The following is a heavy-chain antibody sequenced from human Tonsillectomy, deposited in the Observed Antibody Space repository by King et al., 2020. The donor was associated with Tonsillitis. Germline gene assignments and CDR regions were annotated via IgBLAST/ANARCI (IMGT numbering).Heavy chain of an antibody. CDR3: GRDKGAADYDIGRASFDI. Sequence: QLVESGGGLVKPGGSLRLSCTASGFTFRSYSMNWVRQAPGKGLAWVSSINSRSGSTYYGDSVKGRFTISRDNAKNLLYLQMSSLRAEDTAVYYCGRDKGAADYDIGRASFDIWGQGTMVTVSS. V-gene: IGHV3-21*06. CDR1: GFTFRSYS. CDR2: INSRSGST. J-gene: IGHJ3*02. D-gene: IGHD3-9*01.